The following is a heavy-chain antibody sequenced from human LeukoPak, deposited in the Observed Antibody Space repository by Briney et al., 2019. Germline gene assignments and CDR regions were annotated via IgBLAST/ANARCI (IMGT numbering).Heavy chain of an antibody. J-gene: IGHJ5*02. D-gene: IGHD1-26*01. CDR1: GGSISRSSYY. V-gene: IGHV4-39*01. CDR2: IYYSGTT. Sequence: SETLSLTCTVSGGSISRSSYYWGWIRQPPGKGLEWIASIYYSGTTHYNPSLKSRVTISADTSKNQFSLKLSSVTAADTAVYYCARATWEGWFDPWGQGTLVTVSS. CDR3: ARATWEGWFDP.